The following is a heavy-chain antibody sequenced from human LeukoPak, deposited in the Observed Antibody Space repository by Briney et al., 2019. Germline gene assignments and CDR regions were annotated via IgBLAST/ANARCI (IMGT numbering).Heavy chain of an antibody. J-gene: IGHJ4*02. CDR2: INHSGST. V-gene: IGHV4-34*01. D-gene: IGHD3-22*01. Sequence: SETLSLTCAVYGGSFSGYYWRWIRQPPGKGLEWIGEINHSGSTNYNPSLKSRVTISVDTSKNQFSLKLSSVTAADTAVYYCARGSHDSSGYYYFDYWGQGTLVTVSS. CDR3: ARGSHDSSGYYYFDY. CDR1: GGSFSGYY.